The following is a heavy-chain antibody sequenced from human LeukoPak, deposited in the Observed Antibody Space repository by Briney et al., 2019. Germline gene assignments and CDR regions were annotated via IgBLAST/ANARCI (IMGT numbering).Heavy chain of an antibody. Sequence: SGGSLRLSCAASGFTFSSYAMHWVRQAPGKGLEWVAVIWYDGSNKDYADSVKGRFTISRDNSKNTLYLQMNSLRAEDTAVYYCARPYCSGGSCRLSGMDVWGQGTTVTVSS. CDR3: ARPYCSGGSCRLSGMDV. CDR2: IWYDGSNK. D-gene: IGHD2-15*01. J-gene: IGHJ6*02. CDR1: GFTFSSYA. V-gene: IGHV3-33*08.